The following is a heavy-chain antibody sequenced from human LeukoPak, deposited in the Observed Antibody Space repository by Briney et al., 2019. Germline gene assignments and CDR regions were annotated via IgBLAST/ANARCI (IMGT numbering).Heavy chain of an antibody. D-gene: IGHD3-3*01. J-gene: IGHJ3*02. V-gene: IGHV4-34*01. CDR1: GGSFSGYY. CDR2: INHSGST. CDR3: ASTIFGVVIITPDGAFDI. Sequence: PSKTLSLTCAVYGGSFSGYYWSWIRQPPGKGLEWIGEINHSGSTNYNPSLKSRVTISVDTSKNQFSLKLSSVTAADTAVYYCASTIFGVVIITPDGAFDIWGQGTMVTVSS.